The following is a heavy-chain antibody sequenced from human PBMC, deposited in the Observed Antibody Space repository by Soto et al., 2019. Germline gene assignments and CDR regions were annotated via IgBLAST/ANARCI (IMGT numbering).Heavy chain of an antibody. D-gene: IGHD6-19*01. CDR1: GFTFSGSA. V-gene: IGHV3-73*01. CDR3: CSSSSGWYLDY. Sequence: EVQLVESGGGMVQPGGSLKLSCTASGFTFSGSAVLWVRQASGKGLEWLGRMRSKGNNYATAYAASVKGRIIISRDDSKNMAYLQMDSLKPEDTAVYYCCSSSSGWYLDYWGQGTLVTVSS. CDR2: MRSKGNNYAT. J-gene: IGHJ4*02.